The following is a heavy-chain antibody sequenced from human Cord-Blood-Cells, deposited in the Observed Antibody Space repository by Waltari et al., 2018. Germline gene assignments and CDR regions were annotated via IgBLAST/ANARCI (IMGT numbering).Heavy chain of an antibody. D-gene: IGHD6-6*01. Sequence: QLQLQESGPGLVKPSETLSLTCTVSGGSISSSSYYWGWNRQPPGNGLEWIGSIYYSGSTYYNPSLKSRVTISVDTSKNQFSLKLSSVTAADTAVYYCARQYSSSSRYFDYWGQGTLVTVSS. CDR2: IYYSGST. J-gene: IGHJ4*02. CDR1: GGSISSSSYY. CDR3: ARQYSSSSRYFDY. V-gene: IGHV4-39*01.